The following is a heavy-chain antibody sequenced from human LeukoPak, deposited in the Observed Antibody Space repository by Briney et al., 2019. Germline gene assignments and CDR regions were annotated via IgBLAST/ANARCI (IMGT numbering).Heavy chain of an antibody. V-gene: IGHV4-4*07. CDR1: GGSITSYY. Sequence: PSETLSLTCTVSGGSITSYYWTYIRQPAGKGLEWIGRIHTGGSTNYNPSLKSRVTMSVDTSKNQFSLNLSSVTAADTAMYYCAREFSGTSIAARVFDSWGQGTLVTVSS. D-gene: IGHD6-6*01. J-gene: IGHJ4*02. CDR2: IHTGGST. CDR3: AREFSGTSIAARVFDS.